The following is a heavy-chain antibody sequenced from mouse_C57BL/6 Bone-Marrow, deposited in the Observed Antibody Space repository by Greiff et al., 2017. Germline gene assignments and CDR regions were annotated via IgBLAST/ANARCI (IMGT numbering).Heavy chain of an antibody. CDR2: ILPSIGRT. CDR1: DSEVFPIAY. V-gene: IGHV15-2*01. CDR3: ARRGSEGFAY. J-gene: IGHJ3*01. Sequence: VQLVESGSELRSPGSSVKLSCKDFDSEVFPIAYMSWVRQKPGHGFEWIGGILPSIGRTIYGEKFEDKATLDADTLSNTAYLELNSLTSEDSAIYYCARRGSEGFAYWGQGTLVTVSA. D-gene: IGHD1-1*01.